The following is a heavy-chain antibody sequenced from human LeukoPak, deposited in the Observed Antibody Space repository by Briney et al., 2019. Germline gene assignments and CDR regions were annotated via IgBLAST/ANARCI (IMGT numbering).Heavy chain of an antibody. CDR3: AKAGHDYGDHTDDAFDI. CDR2: ISWNSGSI. V-gene: IGHV3-9*01. Sequence: GGSLRLSCAASGFTFSSYAMSWVRQAPGKGLEWVSGISWNSGSIGYADSVKGRFTNSRDNAKNSLYLQMNSLRAEDTALYYCAKAGHDYGDHTDDAFDIWGQGTMVTVSS. D-gene: IGHD4-17*01. CDR1: GFTFSSYA. J-gene: IGHJ3*02.